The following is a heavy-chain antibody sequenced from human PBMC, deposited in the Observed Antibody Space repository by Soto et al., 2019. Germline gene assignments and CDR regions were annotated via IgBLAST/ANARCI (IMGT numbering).Heavy chain of an antibody. CDR1: GFSFSSYW. V-gene: IGHV3-7*03. CDR3: AKVGLFDGNKPITFEF. D-gene: IGHD3-10*01. CDR2: INQDATRQ. Sequence: GGSLRLSCAASGFSFSSYWMSLVRQAPGRGLEWVANINQDATRQSYVDSVEGQFSISRDNAKNSLYLQMNSLRVEDTAVYYCAKVGLFDGNKPITFEFWGQGTLVTSPQ. J-gene: IGHJ4*02.